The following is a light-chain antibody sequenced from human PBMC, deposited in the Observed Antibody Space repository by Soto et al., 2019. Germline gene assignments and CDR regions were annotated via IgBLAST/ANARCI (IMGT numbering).Light chain of an antibody. CDR2: AAS. V-gene: IGKV1-39*01. CDR3: QQSYSTPRGLT. Sequence: DIQLTQSPSSLSASVGDRVTITCRASQRINNYLNWYQQKPGKAPNLLIYAASSLQSGVPSRFSGSGSGTDFTLTISSLQPEDFATYYWQQSYSTPRGLTFGGGTNVEIK. CDR1: QRINNY. J-gene: IGKJ4*01.